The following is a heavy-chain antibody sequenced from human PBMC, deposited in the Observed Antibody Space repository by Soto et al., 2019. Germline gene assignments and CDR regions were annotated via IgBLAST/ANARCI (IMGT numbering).Heavy chain of an antibody. CDR2: ISSSSSTV. CDR1: GFTFSSYS. J-gene: IGHJ4*02. CDR3: ARPASPYYYDSSAYHTVGAY. Sequence: EVQLVESGGGLVQPGGSLRLSCTASGFTFSSYSMNWVRQAPGKGLEWVSYISSSSSTVYYVDSVKGRFTISRDNAKNSLYLQVTSLRDEDTAVYYCARPASPYYYDSSAYHTVGAYWGQGTLVTVSS. V-gene: IGHV3-48*02. D-gene: IGHD3-22*01.